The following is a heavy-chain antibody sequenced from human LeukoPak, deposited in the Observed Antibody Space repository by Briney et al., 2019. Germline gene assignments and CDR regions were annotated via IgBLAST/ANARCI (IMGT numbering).Heavy chain of an antibody. CDR1: GGTFSSYA. CDR2: ISAYNGNT. V-gene: IGHV1-18*01. D-gene: IGHD1-26*01. CDR3: ARAKSGRGVGATLWFDP. J-gene: IGHJ5*02. Sequence: VASVKVSCKASGGTFSSYAISWVRQAPGQGLEWMGWISAYNGNTNYAQKLQGRVTMTTDTSTSTAYMELRSLRSDDTAVYYCARAKSGRGVGATLWFDPWGQGTLVTVSS.